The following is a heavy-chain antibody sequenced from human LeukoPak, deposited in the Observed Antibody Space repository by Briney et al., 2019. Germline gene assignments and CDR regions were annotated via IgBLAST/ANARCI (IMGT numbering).Heavy chain of an antibody. CDR2: ISAYNGNT. CDR1: GYTFTSYG. CDR3: ARVDGSSPRFYYYYYMDV. V-gene: IGHV1-18*01. Sequence: ASVKVSCKASGYTFTSYGISWVRQAPGQGLEWMGWISAYNGNTNYAQKLQGRVTMTTDTSTSTAYMELRSLRSDDTAVYYCARVDGSSPRFYYYYYMDVWGKGTTVTISS. D-gene: IGHD6-13*01. J-gene: IGHJ6*03.